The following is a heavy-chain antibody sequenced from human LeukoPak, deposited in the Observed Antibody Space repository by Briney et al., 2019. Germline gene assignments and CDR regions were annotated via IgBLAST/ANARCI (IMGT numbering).Heavy chain of an antibody. V-gene: IGHV3-23*01. CDR1: GFSLSNYV. Sequence: GGSLRLSFAASGFSLSNYVISWVRQAPGKGLEWVSAISSGGSSTNLADSVKGRFTISRDSSQSTLYLQMNSLGVEDTAIYYCAKGYTSGWYYFDHWGQETMLTVSS. D-gene: IGHD6-19*01. CDR3: AKGYTSGWYYFDH. J-gene: IGHJ4*02. CDR2: ISSGGSST.